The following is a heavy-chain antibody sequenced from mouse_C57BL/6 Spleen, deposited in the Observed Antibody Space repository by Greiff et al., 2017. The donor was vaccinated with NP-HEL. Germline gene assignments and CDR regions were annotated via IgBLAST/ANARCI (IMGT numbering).Heavy chain of an antibody. D-gene: IGHD2-1*01. CDR2: ISDGGSYT. J-gene: IGHJ4*01. V-gene: IGHV5-4*01. CDR1: GFTFSSYA. Sequence: EVQVVESGGGLVKPGGSLKLSCAASGFTFSSYAMSWVRQTPEKRLEWVATISDGGSYTYSPDNVKGRFTISRDNAKNNLYLQMSHLKSEDTAMYYCARVGVYYGNYEAMDYWGQGTSVTVSS. CDR3: ARVGVYYGNYEAMDY.